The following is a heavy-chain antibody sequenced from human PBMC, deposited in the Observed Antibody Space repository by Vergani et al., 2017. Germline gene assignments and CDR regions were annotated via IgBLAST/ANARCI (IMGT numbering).Heavy chain of an antibody. V-gene: IGHV1-69*13. CDR2: IIPISGIT. D-gene: IGHD2-21*01. CDR1: GGTFSNYA. CDR3: ARSIGYCAGATCRAYYFDH. J-gene: IGHJ5*02. Sequence: QVQLVQSGAEVKKPGSSVKVSCKASGGTFSNYAVTWLRQAPGQGLEWMGGIIPISGITNYAQKFQGRITITADESTSAAYMELSSLRSEDTAVYYCARSIGYCAGATCRAYYFDHWGQGTRVTVSS.